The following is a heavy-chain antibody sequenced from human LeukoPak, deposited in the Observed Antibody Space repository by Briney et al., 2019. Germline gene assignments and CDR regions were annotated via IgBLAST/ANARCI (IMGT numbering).Heavy chain of an antibody. CDR2: INAGNGNT. CDR3: ARGPVPLGDY. V-gene: IGHV1-3*01. J-gene: IGHJ4*02. D-gene: IGHD3-16*01. Sequence: ASVKVSCRASGYTFTSYAMHWVRQAPGQRLEWMGWINAGNGNTKYSQKFQGRVTMTRNTSISTAYMELSSLRSEDTAVYYCARGPVPLGDYWGQGTLVTVSS. CDR1: GYTFTSYA.